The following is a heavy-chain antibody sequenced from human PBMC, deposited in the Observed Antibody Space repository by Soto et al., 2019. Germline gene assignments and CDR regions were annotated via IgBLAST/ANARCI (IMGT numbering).Heavy chain of an antibody. J-gene: IGHJ4*02. V-gene: IGHV4-59*01. CDR3: ARVSNDYGGNGAFDY. Sequence: SETLSLTCTVSGGSISNYYWIWIRQPPGKGLEWIGYIHYSGSAKYNPSLKSRVSVSVDTSKNQFSLSMKSVTAADTAVYYCARVSNDYGGNGAFDYWGQGTQVTVSS. CDR1: GGSISNYY. D-gene: IGHD4-17*01. CDR2: IHYSGSA.